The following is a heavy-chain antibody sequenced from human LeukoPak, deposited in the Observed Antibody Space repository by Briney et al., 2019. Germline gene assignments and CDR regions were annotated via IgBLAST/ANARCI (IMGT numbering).Heavy chain of an antibody. CDR1: GGTFSSYA. CDR3: ATGGSYYYYGMDV. D-gene: IGHD1-26*01. J-gene: IGHJ6*02. CDR2: IIPIFGTA. Sequence: ASVRVSCKASGGTFSSYAISWVRQAPGQGLEWMGGIIPIFGTANYAQKFQGRVTITADESTSTAYMELSSLRSEDTAVYYCATGGSYYYYGMDVWGQGTTVTVSS. V-gene: IGHV1-69*13.